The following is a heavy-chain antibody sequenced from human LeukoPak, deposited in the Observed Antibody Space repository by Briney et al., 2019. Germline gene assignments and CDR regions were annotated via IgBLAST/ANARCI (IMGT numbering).Heavy chain of an antibody. CDR2: ISSSGSTI. Sequence: GGSLRLSCAASGFTFSSYEMNWVRQAPGKGLEWVSYISSSGSTIYYADSVKGRFTISRDNAKNSLYLQMNSLRAEDTAVYYCARGPPLVGATTPFDYWGQGTLVTVSS. J-gene: IGHJ4*02. D-gene: IGHD1-26*01. CDR3: ARGPPLVGATTPFDY. V-gene: IGHV3-48*03. CDR1: GFTFSSYE.